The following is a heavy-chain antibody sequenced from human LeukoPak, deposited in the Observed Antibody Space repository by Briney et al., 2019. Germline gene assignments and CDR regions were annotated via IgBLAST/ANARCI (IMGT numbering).Heavy chain of an antibody. CDR3: ARVVGCGGDCYSGISDY. CDR2: INTNTGNP. D-gene: IGHD2-21*02. V-gene: IGHV7-4-1*02. Sequence: ASLKVSCKASGYTFTGYYMHWVRQAPGQGLEWMGWINTNTGNPTYAQGFTGRFVFSLDTSISTAYLQISSLKAEDTAVYYCARVVGCGGDCYSGISDYWGQGTLVTVSS. CDR1: GYTFTGYY. J-gene: IGHJ4*02.